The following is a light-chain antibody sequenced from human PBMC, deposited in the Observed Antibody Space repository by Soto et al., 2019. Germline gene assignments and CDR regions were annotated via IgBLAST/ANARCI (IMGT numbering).Light chain of an antibody. Sequence: DIHMTQSPSSLSASVGDTVTITYRASQNIDMYLNWYQQKPGKAPRVLISGASNLQSGVPSRFSGSGSGTDFTLTISSLQPEDFASYFCQHTFNSPPWTFGQGTRLEI. V-gene: IGKV1-39*01. CDR2: GAS. CDR1: QNIDMY. CDR3: QHTFNSPPWT. J-gene: IGKJ5*01.